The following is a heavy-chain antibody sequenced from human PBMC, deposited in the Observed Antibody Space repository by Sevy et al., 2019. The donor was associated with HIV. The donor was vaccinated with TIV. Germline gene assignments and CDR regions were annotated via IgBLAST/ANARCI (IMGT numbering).Heavy chain of an antibody. J-gene: IGHJ5*02. Sequence: ASVKVSCKVSGYTLTELSMHWVRQAPGKGLEWKGGFDPGSGAKVYAQKFQGRVIMTEDTSTDTGYMELSSLRSEDTAVYYCATVGLRYFSGASAYQGDWFDPWGQGTLVTVSS. CDR3: ATVGLRYFSGASAYQGDWFDP. V-gene: IGHV1-24*01. D-gene: IGHD2-15*01. CDR1: GYTLTELS. CDR2: FDPGSGAK.